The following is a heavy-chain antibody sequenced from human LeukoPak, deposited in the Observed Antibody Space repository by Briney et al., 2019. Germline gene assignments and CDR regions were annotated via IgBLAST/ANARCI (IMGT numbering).Heavy chain of an antibody. J-gene: IGHJ4*02. D-gene: IGHD3-3*01. CDR2: ISSSSSYM. CDR3: TRGALYDFWSGYGTTNLWY. V-gene: IGHV3-21*03. CDR1: GFTFSDYS. Sequence: GGSLRLSCAASGFTFSDYSMNWVRQAPGKGLEWVSSISSSSSYMKYAESVRGRFTISRDNAKNSLYLHMSSLRAEDTAVYYCTRGALYDFWSGYGTTNLWYWGQGTLVTVSS.